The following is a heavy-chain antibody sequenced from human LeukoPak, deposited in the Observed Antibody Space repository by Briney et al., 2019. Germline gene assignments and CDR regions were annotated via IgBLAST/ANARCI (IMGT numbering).Heavy chain of an antibody. D-gene: IGHD2-8*01. CDR2: ISYDGSNK. Sequence: PGGSLRLSCAASGFTFSSYAMHWVRQAPGKGLEWVAVISYDGSNKYYADSVKGRFTISRDNSKNTLYLQMNSLRAEDTAVYYCARGFGTNGVSVYDYWGQGTLVTVSS. J-gene: IGHJ4*02. CDR3: ARGFGTNGVSVYDY. V-gene: IGHV3-30*04. CDR1: GFTFSSYA.